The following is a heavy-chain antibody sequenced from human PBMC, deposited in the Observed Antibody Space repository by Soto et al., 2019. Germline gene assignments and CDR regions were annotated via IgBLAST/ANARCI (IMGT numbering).Heavy chain of an antibody. Sequence: AASVKVSCKASGGTFSSYAISWVRQAPGQGLEWMGGIIPIFGTANYAQKFQGRVTITADKSTSTAYMELSSLRSEDTAVYYCAMGAPREYFDYWGQGTLVTVSS. CDR1: GGTFSSYA. J-gene: IGHJ4*02. V-gene: IGHV1-69*06. CDR2: IIPIFGTA. D-gene: IGHD1-26*01. CDR3: AMGAPREYFDY.